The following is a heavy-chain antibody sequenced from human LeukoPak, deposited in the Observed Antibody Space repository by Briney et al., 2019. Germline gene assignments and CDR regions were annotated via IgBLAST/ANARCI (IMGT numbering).Heavy chain of an antibody. J-gene: IGHJ4*02. V-gene: IGHV1-2*04. D-gene: IGHD5-24*01. CDR3: AIATEMATILIY. Sequence: ASVKVSCKASGYTFTGYYMHWVRQAPGQGLEWMGWINPNSGGTNYAQKFQGWVTMTRDTSISTAYMELSRLRSDDTAVYYCAIATEMATILIYWGQGTLVTVSS. CDR2: INPNSGGT. CDR1: GYTFTGYY.